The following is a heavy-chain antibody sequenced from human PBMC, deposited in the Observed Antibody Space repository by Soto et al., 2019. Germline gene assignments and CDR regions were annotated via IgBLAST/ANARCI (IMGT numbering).Heavy chain of an antibody. CDR2: ISWNSGSI. Sequence: EVQLVESGGGLVQPGRSLRLSCAASGFTFDAYAMHWVRQAPGKGLEWVSGISWNSGSIGYADSVKGRFTISRDNAKNSLYLQMNSLRAEDTALYYCAKDTTDNYGMDGGGQGTTVTVSS. D-gene: IGHD2-21*02. CDR3: AKDTTDNYGMDG. J-gene: IGHJ6*02. V-gene: IGHV3-9*01. CDR1: GFTFDAYA.